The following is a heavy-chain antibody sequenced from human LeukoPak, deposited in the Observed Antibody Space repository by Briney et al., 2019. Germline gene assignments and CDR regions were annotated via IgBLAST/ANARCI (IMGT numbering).Heavy chain of an antibody. Sequence: GGTLRLSSAASGFTFDDYAMHWVRQVPGKGLEWVSLISGDGGSTYYADSVKGRLTISRDNSKNSLYLQMNSLSTEDTALYYCAKDLGPSGAGWFDPWGQGTLVTVSS. CDR2: ISGDGGST. CDR1: GFTFDDYA. V-gene: IGHV3-43*02. D-gene: IGHD4-17*01. CDR3: AKDLGPSGAGWFDP. J-gene: IGHJ5*02.